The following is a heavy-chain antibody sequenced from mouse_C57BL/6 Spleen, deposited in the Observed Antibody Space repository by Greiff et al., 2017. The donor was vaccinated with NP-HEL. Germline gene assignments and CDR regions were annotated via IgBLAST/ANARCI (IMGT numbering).Heavy chain of an antibody. Sequence: QVQLQQSGAELVKPGASVKMSCKASGYTFTTYPIEWMKQNHGKSLEWIGNFHPYNDDTKYNEKFKGKATLTVEKSSSTVYLELSRLTSDDSAVYYCARGLHYYGSSYRYFDVWGTGTTVTVSS. CDR1: GYTFTTYP. V-gene: IGHV1-47*01. D-gene: IGHD1-1*01. CDR2: FHPYNDDT. J-gene: IGHJ1*03. CDR3: ARGLHYYGSSYRYFDV.